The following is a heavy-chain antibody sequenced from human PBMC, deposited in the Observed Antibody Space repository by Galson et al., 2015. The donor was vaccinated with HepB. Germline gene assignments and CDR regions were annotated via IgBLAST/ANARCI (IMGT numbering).Heavy chain of an antibody. Sequence: SLRLSCAASGFTFSSYWMNWVRQSPGKGLEWVANIKEDGSKIYYVDSVKGRFTISRDNAKNSVYLQMNSLRAEDTAVYYCARAFDYWGQGTLVTVSS. CDR1: GFTFSSYW. CDR2: IKEDGSKI. J-gene: IGHJ4*02. CDR3: ARAFDY. V-gene: IGHV3-7*01.